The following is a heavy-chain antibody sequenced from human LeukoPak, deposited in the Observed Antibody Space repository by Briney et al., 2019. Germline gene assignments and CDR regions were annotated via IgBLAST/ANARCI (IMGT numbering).Heavy chain of an antibody. CDR1: GFTVYTNS. D-gene: IGHD5/OR15-5a*01. V-gene: IGHV3-23*01. Sequence: GGSLRLSCAVSGFTVYTNSMSWVRQVPGKGLEWVSTISGSGGSTYYADSVKGRFTISRDNSKNTLYLQMNSLRAEDTAVYYCAKGGLRNWFDPWGQGTLVTVSS. CDR3: AKGGLRNWFDP. J-gene: IGHJ5*02. CDR2: ISGSGGST.